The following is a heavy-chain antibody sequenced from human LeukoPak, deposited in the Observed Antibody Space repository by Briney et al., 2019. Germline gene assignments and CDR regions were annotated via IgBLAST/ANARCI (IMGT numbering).Heavy chain of an antibody. D-gene: IGHD3-10*01. CDR1: GFTFSSYG. CDR3: AKVAKYYYGPETYYFFEQ. CDR2: ISGSGGST. V-gene: IGHV3-23*01. Sequence: GGSLRLSCAASGFTFSSYGMSWVRQAPGKGLEWVSAISGSGGSTYYADSVKGRFTISRDNSKNTLYLQMNSLRAEDTAVYYCAKVAKYYYGPETYYFFEQWGQGTPVTASS. J-gene: IGHJ1*01.